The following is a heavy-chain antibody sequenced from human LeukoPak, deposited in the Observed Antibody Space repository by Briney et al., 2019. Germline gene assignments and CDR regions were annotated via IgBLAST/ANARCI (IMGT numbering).Heavy chain of an antibody. V-gene: IGHV7-4-1*02. CDR1: GYTFTSYA. Sequence: EASVKVSCKASGYTFTSYAMNWVRQAPGQGLEWMGRINTNTGNPTYAQGFTGRFVFSLDTSVSTAYLQISSLKAEDTAVYYCARDPDYYDSIRYLDYWGQGTLVTVSS. D-gene: IGHD3-22*01. CDR2: INTNTGNP. CDR3: ARDPDYYDSIRYLDY. J-gene: IGHJ4*02.